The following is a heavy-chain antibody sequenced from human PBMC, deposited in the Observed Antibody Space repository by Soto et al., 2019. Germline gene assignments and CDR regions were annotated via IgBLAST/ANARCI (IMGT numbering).Heavy chain of an antibody. J-gene: IGHJ4*02. CDR2: IISSSSSI. V-gene: IGHV3-21*01. CDR3: ASQEREPPHYYFDS. Sequence: GGSLRLSCAASGFTFNTYTMSWVRQAPGKGLEWVSSIISSSSSIYYADSVKGRFTISRDNAKNSLYLQMNSLRAEDTAIYYCASQEREPPHYYFDSWRQGTLVTVSS. CDR1: GFTFNTYT. D-gene: IGHD1-26*01.